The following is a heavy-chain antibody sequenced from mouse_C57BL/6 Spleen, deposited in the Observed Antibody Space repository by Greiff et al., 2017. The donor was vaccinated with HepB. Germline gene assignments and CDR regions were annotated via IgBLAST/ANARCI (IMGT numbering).Heavy chain of an antibody. CDR2: IHPSDSDT. V-gene: IGHV1-74*01. Sequence: VQLQQPGAELVKPGASVKVSCKASGYTFTSYWMHWVKQRPGQGLEWIGRIHPSDSDTNYNQKFKGKATLTVDKSSSTAYMQLSSLTSEDSAVYCCAIPTAQVTGFAYWGQGTLVTVSA. D-gene: IGHD3-2*02. CDR3: AIPTAQVTGFAY. J-gene: IGHJ3*01. CDR1: GYTFTSYW.